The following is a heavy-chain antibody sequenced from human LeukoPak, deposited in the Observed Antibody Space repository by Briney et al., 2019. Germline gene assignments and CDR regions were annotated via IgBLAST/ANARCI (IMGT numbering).Heavy chain of an antibody. J-gene: IGHJ4*02. CDR2: IYYSGTT. D-gene: IGHD2/OR15-2a*01. V-gene: IGHV4-59*11. Sequence: KPSETLSLTCTVSGGSISSHYWSWIRQPPGKGLEWIGYIYYSGTTNYNPSLKSRVTTSVGKSKNQFSLRLTSVTAADTAVYYCARGYYGLLGYFDYWGQGTLVTVSS. CDR1: GGSISSHY. CDR3: ARGYYGLLGYFDY.